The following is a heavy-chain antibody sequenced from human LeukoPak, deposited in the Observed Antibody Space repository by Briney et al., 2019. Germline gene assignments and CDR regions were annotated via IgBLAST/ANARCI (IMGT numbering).Heavy chain of an antibody. D-gene: IGHD6-19*01. Sequence: SETLSLTCAVYGGSFSGYYWSWIRQPPGKGLEWIGEINHSGSTNYNPSLKSRVTISVDTSKSQFSLKLSSVTAADTAVYYCARSGWYPLYYYYYMDVWGKGTTVTVSS. CDR3: ARSGWYPLYYYYYMDV. V-gene: IGHV4-34*01. CDR2: INHSGST. J-gene: IGHJ6*03. CDR1: GGSFSGYY.